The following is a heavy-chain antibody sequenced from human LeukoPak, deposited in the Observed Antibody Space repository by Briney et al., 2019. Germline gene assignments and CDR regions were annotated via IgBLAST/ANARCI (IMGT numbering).Heavy chain of an antibody. CDR2: IYYSGST. J-gene: IGHJ3*02. CDR3: ARPDLEYSSSSGAFDI. V-gene: IGHV4-39*07. CDR1: GGSISSSSYY. D-gene: IGHD6-6*01. Sequence: SETLSFTCTVSGGSISSSSYYWGWVRQPPGKGLEWIGSIYYSGSTYYNPSLKSRVTISVDTSKNQFSLKLSSVTAADTAVYYCARPDLEYSSSSGAFDIWGQGTMVTVSS.